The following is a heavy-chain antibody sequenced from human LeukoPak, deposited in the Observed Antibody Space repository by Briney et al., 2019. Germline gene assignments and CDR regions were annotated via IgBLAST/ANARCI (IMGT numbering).Heavy chain of an antibody. CDR2: IYHSGST. V-gene: IGHV4-4*02. D-gene: IGHD2-15*01. Sequence: PSGTLSLTCAVSGGSISSSNWWSWVRQPPGKGLKWIGEIYHSGSTNYNPSLKSRVTISVDKSKNQFSLKLSSVTAADTAVYYCAKTPSGGRRGYTDYWGQGTLVTVSS. CDR1: GGSISSSNW. J-gene: IGHJ4*02. CDR3: AKTPSGGRRGYTDY.